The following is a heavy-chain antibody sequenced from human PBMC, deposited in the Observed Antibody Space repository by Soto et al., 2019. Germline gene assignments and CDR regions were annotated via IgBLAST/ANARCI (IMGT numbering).Heavy chain of an antibody. D-gene: IGHD6-13*01. Sequence: ASVKVSCKASGYTFTGYYMHWVRQAPRQGLERMGWINPNSGGTNYAQKFQGRVTMTRDTSISTAYMELSRLRSDDTAVYYCARGPPYSSSLYNWFGPWGDLTLFTV. CDR3: ARGPPYSSSLYNWFGP. J-gene: IGHJ5*02. V-gene: IGHV1-2*02. CDR2: INPNSGGT. CDR1: GYTFTGYY.